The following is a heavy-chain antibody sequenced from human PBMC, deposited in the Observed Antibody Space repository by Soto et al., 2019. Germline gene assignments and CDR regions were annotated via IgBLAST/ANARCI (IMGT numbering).Heavy chain of an antibody. D-gene: IGHD3-9*01. J-gene: IGHJ4*02. CDR2: IYYSGST. CDR1: GGSISSSSYY. Sequence: SETLSLTCTVSGGSISSSSYYWGWIRQPPGKGLEWIGSIYYSGSTYYNPSLKSRVTISVDTSKNQFSLKLSSVTAADTAVYYCARHGGVNYDILTGYYPPYYFDYWGQGTLVTVSS. CDR3: ARHGGVNYDILTGYYPPYYFDY. V-gene: IGHV4-39*01.